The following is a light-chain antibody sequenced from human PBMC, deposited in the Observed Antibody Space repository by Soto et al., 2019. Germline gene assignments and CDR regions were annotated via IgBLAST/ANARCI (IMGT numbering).Light chain of an antibody. CDR2: GAS. CDR1: ESVSRN. J-gene: IGKJ1*01. Sequence: EVVMTQSPSTLSVSPGERATLSCRASESVSRNLAWYQQKPGQAPRLLIYGASYRATGIPDRFSGSGSGTDFTLTISRLEPEDFAVYYCHQYGSSPSTFGQGTKVDI. CDR3: HQYGSSPST. V-gene: IGKV3-20*01.